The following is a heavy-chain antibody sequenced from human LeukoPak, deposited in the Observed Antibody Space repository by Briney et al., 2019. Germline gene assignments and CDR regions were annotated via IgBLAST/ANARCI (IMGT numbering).Heavy chain of an antibody. Sequence: PGGSLRLSCAASGFTFSSYAMSWVRQAPGKGLEWVSAISGSGGSTYYADSVKGRFTISRDNAKNSLYLQMNSLRAEDTALYYCARVYGRFGDPIGGWGQGTLVTVSS. V-gene: IGHV3-23*01. J-gene: IGHJ4*02. CDR3: ARVYGRFGDPIGG. CDR2: ISGSGGST. CDR1: GFTFSSYA. D-gene: IGHD3-10*01.